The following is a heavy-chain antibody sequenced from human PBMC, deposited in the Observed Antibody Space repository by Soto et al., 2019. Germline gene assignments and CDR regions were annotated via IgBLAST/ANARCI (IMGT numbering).Heavy chain of an antibody. CDR3: ARTAGSGYYDY. CDR2: INAGNGNT. Sequence: QVQLVQSGAEVKKPGASVKVSCKASGYTFTSYAMHWVRQAPGQRLEWMGWINAGNGNTKYSQKFQGRVTITRDTSASTADMELSSLRSEDTAVYYCARTAGSGYYDYWGQGTLVTVSS. J-gene: IGHJ4*02. D-gene: IGHD3-22*01. CDR1: GYTFTSYA. V-gene: IGHV1-3*01.